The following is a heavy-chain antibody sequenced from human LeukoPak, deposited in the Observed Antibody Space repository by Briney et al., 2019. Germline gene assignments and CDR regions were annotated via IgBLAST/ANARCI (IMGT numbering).Heavy chain of an antibody. D-gene: IGHD5-12*01. CDR3: ARSGYDSNYFDY. V-gene: IGHV4-59*01. J-gene: IGHJ4*02. Sequence: PSETLSLTCTVSGGSISSYYWSWIRQPPGKGLEWIGYIYYSGSTNYNPSLKSRVTISVDTSKNQFSLKLSSVTAADTAFYYCARSGYDSNYFDYRGQGTLVTVSS. CDR1: GGSISSYY. CDR2: IYYSGST.